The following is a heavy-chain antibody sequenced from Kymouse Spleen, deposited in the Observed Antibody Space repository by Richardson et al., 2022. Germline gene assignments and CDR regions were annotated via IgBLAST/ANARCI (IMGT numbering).Heavy chain of an antibody. D-gene: IGHD6-6*01. CDR1: GFTFDDYA. V-gene: IGHV3-9*01. CDR2: ISWNSGSI. CDR3: AKESIAARITTTTTVWTS. Sequence: EVQLVESGGGLVQPGRSLRLSCAASGFTFDDYAMHWVRQAPGKGLEWVSGISWNSGSIGYADSVKGRFTISRDNAKNSLYLQMNSLRAEDTALYYCAKESIAARITTTTTVWTSGAKGPRSPSPQ. J-gene: IGHJ6*02.